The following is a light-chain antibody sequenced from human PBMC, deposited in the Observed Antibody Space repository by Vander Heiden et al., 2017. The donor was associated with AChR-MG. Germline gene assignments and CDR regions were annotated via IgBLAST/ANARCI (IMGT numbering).Light chain of an antibody. CDR2: GAS. J-gene: IGKJ1*01. V-gene: IGKV3-15*01. Sequence: EIVMTQSPATLSVSPGERATLSCRASESVSSHLAWYQQKPGQTPRLLISGASSRANGVPDRFSGSGSGKEFTLTSSGLQYEDLAVYYWQQDNTLRTFGQGTKVEIK. CDR3: QQDNTLRT. CDR1: ESVSSH.